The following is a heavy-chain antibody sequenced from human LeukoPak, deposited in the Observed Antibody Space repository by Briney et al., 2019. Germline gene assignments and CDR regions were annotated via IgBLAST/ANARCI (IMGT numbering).Heavy chain of an antibody. CDR1: GFTFSNAC. D-gene: IGHD2-15*01. CDR2: IKSRTDGGST. V-gene: IGHV3-15*01. Sequence: GGSLTLSCAASGFTFSNACWSWVRQPPGKGLEWVGRIKSRTDGGSTPYPTPLKGRFTISRDDSISLLYMHMTTLKTEETSGAYCTRHPVVDYYYGMDVWGQGTTVTVSS. CDR3: TRHPVVDYYYGMDV. J-gene: IGHJ6*02.